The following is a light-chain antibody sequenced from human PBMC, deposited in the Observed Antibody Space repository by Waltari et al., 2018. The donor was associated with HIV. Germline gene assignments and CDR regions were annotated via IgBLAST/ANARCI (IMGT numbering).Light chain of an antibody. Sequence: QSVLTQPPSAFGSPGQRVIISCSGSSSNIGSNTVNWYQQLPGTAPRLLIFNNNQRPSGVPDRFSGSKSGTSASLAIRWLQSEDEADYYCATWDGRLNGPVFGGGTKLTVL. CDR3: ATWDGRLNGPV. CDR2: NNN. CDR1: SSNIGSNT. V-gene: IGLV1-44*01. J-gene: IGLJ2*01.